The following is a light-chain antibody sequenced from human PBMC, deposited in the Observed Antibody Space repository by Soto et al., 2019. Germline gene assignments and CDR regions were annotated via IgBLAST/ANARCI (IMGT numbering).Light chain of an antibody. CDR2: GAS. CDR3: QQYDSSPWT. V-gene: IGKV3-20*01. Sequence: EIVLTQSPGTLSLSPGDRAILSCRASQSVRSNYLAWYRQTPGQAPRLLIYGASNRATGIADRFSGSGSGTDFTLIISRLEPEDFALYYCQQYDSSPWTFGQGPKVEIK. J-gene: IGKJ1*01. CDR1: QSVRSNY.